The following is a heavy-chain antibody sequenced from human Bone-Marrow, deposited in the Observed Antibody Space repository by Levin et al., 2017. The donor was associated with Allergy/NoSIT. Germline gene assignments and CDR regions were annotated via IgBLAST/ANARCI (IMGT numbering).Heavy chain of an antibody. J-gene: IGHJ4*02. V-gene: IGHV1-46*04. Sequence: ASVKVSCTASGYTFITYYMHWVRQAPGQGPEWMGVINPSGGSTTYAQKLQGRVTMTSDASASTFYMELSSLRSEDTALYYCARSYRSTLFYHFDHWGQGTLVTVSS. CDR2: INPSGGST. D-gene: IGHD1-26*01. CDR3: ARSYRSTLFYHFDH. CDR1: GYTFITYY.